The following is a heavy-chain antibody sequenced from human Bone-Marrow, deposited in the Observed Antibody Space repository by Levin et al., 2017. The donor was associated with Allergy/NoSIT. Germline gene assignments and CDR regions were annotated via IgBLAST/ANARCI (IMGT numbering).Heavy chain of an antibody. CDR2: IWYDGSHK. CDR3: TRDRGEWGQFYFDY. D-gene: IGHD1-26*01. V-gene: IGHV3-33*01. Sequence: SGGSLRLSCAASGFTFSAFGMHWVRQAPGRGLEWVAVIWYDGSHKFYADSVKGRFTISRDNPKNTLYLQMNSLRAEDTAVYYCTRDRGEWGQFYFDYWGQGILVTVSS. CDR1: GFTFSAFG. J-gene: IGHJ4*02.